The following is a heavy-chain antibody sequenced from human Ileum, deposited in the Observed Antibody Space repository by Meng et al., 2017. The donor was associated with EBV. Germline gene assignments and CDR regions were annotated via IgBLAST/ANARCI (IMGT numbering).Heavy chain of an antibody. Sequence: RVVESGGRLGPPGGSLRLSCAASGFNIGSYFMAWVRQAAGKGLEWVAVIYSCGSRYYADSVKGRLTISKDNSKNIVFLQMNSLRVDDTALYYCAREGGAPRAFDTWGQGTMVTVSS. CDR2: IYSCGSR. CDR1: GFNIGSYF. CDR3: AREGGAPRAFDT. V-gene: IGHV3-53*01. J-gene: IGHJ3*02. D-gene: IGHD1-26*01.